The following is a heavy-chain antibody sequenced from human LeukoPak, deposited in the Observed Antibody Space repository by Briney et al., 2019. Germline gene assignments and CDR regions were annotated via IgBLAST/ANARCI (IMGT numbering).Heavy chain of an antibody. J-gene: IGHJ4*02. V-gene: IGHV3-33*01. CDR2: FWAHGRSQ. CDR1: GFSVSRYG. CDR3: ARDDDSSSHYSLFEY. Sequence: GGPLRLSCAASGFSVSRYGMHWVRQAPGKGLEWVAVFWAHGRSQYYADSVRGRFTISRDTSANMVYLQMSSLRAEDTAVYYCARDDDSSSHYSLFEYWGQGTRVTVSS. D-gene: IGHD3-22*01.